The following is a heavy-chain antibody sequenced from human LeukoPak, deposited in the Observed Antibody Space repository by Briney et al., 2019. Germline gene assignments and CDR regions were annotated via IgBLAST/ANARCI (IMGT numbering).Heavy chain of an antibody. V-gene: IGHV3-30-3*01. CDR2: ISYDGSNK. D-gene: IGHD4-23*01. CDR1: GFTFSSYA. J-gene: IGHJ3*02. CDR3: ARAWSDYGGNSSVGAFDI. Sequence: GGSLRLSCAASGFTFSSYAMHWVRQAPGKGLEWVAVISYDGSNKYYADSVKGRFTISRDNSKNTLYLQMNSLRAEDTAVYYCARAWSDYGGNSSVGAFDIWGQGTMVTVSS.